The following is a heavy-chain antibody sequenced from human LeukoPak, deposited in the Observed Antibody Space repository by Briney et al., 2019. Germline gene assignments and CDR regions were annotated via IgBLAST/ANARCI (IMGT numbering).Heavy chain of an antibody. V-gene: IGHV3-7*01. CDR1: GFTFRDYC. Sequence: GGSLRLSCEASGFTFRDYCMSWVRQAPGKGLEWVANIKQDGSAKYYVDSVKGRFTISRDNAKNSLYLQMNSLRAKDTAVYYCAREAVSGGPNGPSTSDLAAARPAYFDYWGQGTLVTVSS. CDR2: IKQDGSAK. J-gene: IGHJ4*02. CDR3: AREAVSGGPNGPSTSDLAAARPAYFDY. D-gene: IGHD6-6*01.